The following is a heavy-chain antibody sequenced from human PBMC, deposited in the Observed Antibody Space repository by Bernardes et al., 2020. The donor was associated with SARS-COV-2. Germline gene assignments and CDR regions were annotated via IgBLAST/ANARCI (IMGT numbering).Heavy chain of an antibody. V-gene: IGHV4-34*01. CDR3: AGRKGNQYFSSTSCRRFAFCF. CDR1: GGSFSGYY. J-gene: IGHJ3*01. Sequence: SETLSLTCAVYGGSFSGYYWSWIRQPPGKGLEWIGEINHSGSTNYNPSLKSRVTISVDTSKNQFSLKLSSVTAADTAVYYCAGRKGNQYFSSTSCRRFAFCFWGQRTIVTVSS. D-gene: IGHD2-2*01. CDR2: INHSGST.